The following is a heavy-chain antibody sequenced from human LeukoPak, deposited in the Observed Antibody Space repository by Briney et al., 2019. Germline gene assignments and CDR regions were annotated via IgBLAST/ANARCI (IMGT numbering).Heavy chain of an antibody. V-gene: IGHV3-11*04. CDR2: ISSSGNTI. CDR3: ARALRGYNLIGYYYYYMDV. D-gene: IGHD5-24*01. J-gene: IGHJ6*03. CDR1: GFTFSDYY. Sequence: GGSLRLSCAASGFTFSDYYMSWIRQAPGKGLEWVSYISSSGNTIYYADSVRGRFTISRDNAKNSLYLQMNSLRAEDSAVYYCARALRGYNLIGYYYYYMDVWGKGTTVTVSS.